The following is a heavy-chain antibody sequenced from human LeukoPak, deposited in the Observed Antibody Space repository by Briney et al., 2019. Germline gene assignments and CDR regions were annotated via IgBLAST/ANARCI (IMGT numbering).Heavy chain of an antibody. CDR1: GFTFSSYG. V-gene: IGHV3-30*18. CDR3: ANAVYGDYYGMDV. D-gene: IGHD4-17*01. Sequence: GGSLRLSCAASGFTFSSYGMHWVRQAPGKGLEWVAVISYDGSNKYYADSAKGRFTISRDNSKNTLYLQMNSLRAEDTAVYYCANAVYGDYYGMDVWGKGTTVTVSS. CDR2: ISYDGSNK. J-gene: IGHJ6*04.